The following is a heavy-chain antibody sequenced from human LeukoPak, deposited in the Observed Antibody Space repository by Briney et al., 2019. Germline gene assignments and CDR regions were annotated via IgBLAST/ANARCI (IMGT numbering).Heavy chain of an antibody. V-gene: IGHV3-23*01. D-gene: IGHD3-22*01. Sequence: GGSLRLSCAASGFTFSSYAMNWVRQAQGNGLEWVSAISGSGGSTYYADSVKGRFTISRDNAKNSLYLQMNSLRAEDTAVYYCARGPYYYDSSGSDYWGQGTLVTVSS. CDR3: ARGPYYYDSSGSDY. CDR1: GFTFSSYA. J-gene: IGHJ4*02. CDR2: ISGSGGST.